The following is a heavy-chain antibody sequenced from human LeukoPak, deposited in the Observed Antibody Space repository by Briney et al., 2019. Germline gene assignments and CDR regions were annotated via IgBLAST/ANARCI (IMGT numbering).Heavy chain of an antibody. Sequence: GGSLRLSCAASGFTVRNNYLSWVRQAPGKGLEWVSGVYSDGSIYYADSVKGRFTISRDNSENTLFLQMNSLRAEDTAVYYCTRDPIPYDSSGLYDYWGQGTLVTVSS. V-gene: IGHV3-53*01. CDR2: VYSDGSI. CDR3: TRDPIPYDSSGLYDY. J-gene: IGHJ4*02. CDR1: GFTVRNNY. D-gene: IGHD3-22*01.